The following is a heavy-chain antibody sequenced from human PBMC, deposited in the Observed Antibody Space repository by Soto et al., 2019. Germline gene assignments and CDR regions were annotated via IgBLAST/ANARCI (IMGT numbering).Heavy chain of an antibody. CDR2: IIATGGST. CDR3: ATDGRVGPTSPYYYGMDV. CDR1: GFTFSSYA. D-gene: IGHD1-26*01. V-gene: IGHV3-23*01. Sequence: TGGSLRLSCAASGFTFSSYAMSWVRQAPGKGLEWVSTIIATGGSTYYADSVKGRFTISRDNSKNTLYLQMNSLRAGDTAVYYCATDGRVGPTSPYYYGMDVWGQGTTVTVSS. J-gene: IGHJ6*02.